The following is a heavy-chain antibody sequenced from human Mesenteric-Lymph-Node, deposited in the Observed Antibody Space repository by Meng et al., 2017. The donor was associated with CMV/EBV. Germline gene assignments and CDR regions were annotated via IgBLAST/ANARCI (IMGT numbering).Heavy chain of an antibody. D-gene: IGHD2/OR15-2a*01. Sequence: QVQLVQSRAEVGKPGASVRVSCKASGYTFTDFYIHWVRQAPGQGLDWMGRINPNSGVSNSAQNFQGRVTMTRDPSISTAYMELGRLTSDDTAVYYCARDNVNPEGFDPWGQGTLVTVSS. CDR1: GYTFTDFY. CDR3: ARDNVNPEGFDP. CDR2: INPNSGVS. V-gene: IGHV1-2*06. J-gene: IGHJ5*02.